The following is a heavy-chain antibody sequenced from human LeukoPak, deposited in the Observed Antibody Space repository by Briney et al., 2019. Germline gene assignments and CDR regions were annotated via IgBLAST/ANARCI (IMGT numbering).Heavy chain of an antibody. CDR1: GYTFTSYD. CDR2: MNPNSGNT. CDR3: ARGLVVVPAAMGAYYYYYMDV. Sequence: ASVKVSCKASGYTFTSYDISWVRQATGQGLEWMGWMNPNSGNTGYAQKFQGRVTMTRNTSISTAYMELSSLRSEGTAAYYCARGLVVVPAAMGAYYYYYMDVWGKGTTVTVSS. V-gene: IGHV1-8*01. D-gene: IGHD2-2*01. J-gene: IGHJ6*03.